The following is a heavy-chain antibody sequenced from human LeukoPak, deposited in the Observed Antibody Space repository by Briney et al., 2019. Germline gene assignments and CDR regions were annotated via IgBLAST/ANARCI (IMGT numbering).Heavy chain of an antibody. Sequence: GGSLRPSCAASGFTFISYAMSWVRQAPGKGLEWVSAISGSGGSTYYADSVKGRFTISRDNSKNTLYLQINSLRAEDTAVYYCAKNRLLEWFLDYWGQGTLVTVSS. CDR3: AKNRLLEWFLDY. J-gene: IGHJ4*02. V-gene: IGHV3-23*01. D-gene: IGHD3-3*01. CDR1: GFTFISYA. CDR2: ISGSGGST.